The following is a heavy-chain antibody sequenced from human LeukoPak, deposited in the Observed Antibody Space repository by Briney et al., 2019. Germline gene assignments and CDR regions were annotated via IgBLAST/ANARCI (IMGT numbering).Heavy chain of an antibody. CDR2: TYSGGRT. V-gene: IGHV3-53*04. Sequence: GWSLRLSCAAPGFTDSSNYMSWVRQAPGKGVEGVAFTYSGGRTYYADSVKGRFTISRHNSKNTLYLQMNSLRAEDTAVYYCARDLDSSGYSNAFDIWGQGTMVTVSS. CDR1: GFTDSSNY. J-gene: IGHJ3*02. CDR3: ARDLDSSGYSNAFDI. D-gene: IGHD3-22*01.